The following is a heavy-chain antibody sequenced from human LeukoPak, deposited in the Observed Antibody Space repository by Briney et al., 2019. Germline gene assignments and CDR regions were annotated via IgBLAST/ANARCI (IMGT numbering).Heavy chain of an antibody. CDR2: INPNSGGT. CDR1: GYTFAGYY. CDR3: ARLAVAGGFDY. D-gene: IGHD6-19*01. Sequence: ASVKVSCKASGYTFAGYYMHWMRQAPGQGLEWMGWINPNSGGTNYAQKFQGRVTMTRDTSISTAYMELSRLRSDDTAVYYCARLAVAGGFDYWGQGTLVTVSS. V-gene: IGHV1-2*02. J-gene: IGHJ4*02.